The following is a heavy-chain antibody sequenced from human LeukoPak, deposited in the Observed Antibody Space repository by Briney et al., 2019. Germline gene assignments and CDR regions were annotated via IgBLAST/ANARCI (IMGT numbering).Heavy chain of an antibody. Sequence: QTGGSLRLSCAASGFTFSSYSMNWVRQAPGKGLEWVSYISSSSSTIYYADSVKGRFTISRDNAKNSLYLQMNSLRAEDTAVYYCARDRLKVGGYDLVSLDFDYWGQGTLVTVSS. V-gene: IGHV3-48*01. J-gene: IGHJ4*02. CDR1: GFTFSSYS. CDR2: ISSSSSTI. CDR3: ARDRLKVGGYDLVSLDFDY. D-gene: IGHD5-12*01.